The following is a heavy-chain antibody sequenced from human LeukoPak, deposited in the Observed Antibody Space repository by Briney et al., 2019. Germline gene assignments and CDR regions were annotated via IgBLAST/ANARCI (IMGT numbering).Heavy chain of an antibody. V-gene: IGHV3-30*02. CDR2: IQHGGSNK. CDR1: GFTFSNYG. D-gene: IGHD3-3*01. Sequence: GGSLRLSCAASGFTFSNYGMHWVRQAPGKGLEWVTFIQHGGSNKYYADSVKGRFTISRDNSKNTLFLQMNSLRAEDTAVYYCARDFWSGYWDIDYWGQGTLVTVSS. J-gene: IGHJ4*02. CDR3: ARDFWSGYWDIDY.